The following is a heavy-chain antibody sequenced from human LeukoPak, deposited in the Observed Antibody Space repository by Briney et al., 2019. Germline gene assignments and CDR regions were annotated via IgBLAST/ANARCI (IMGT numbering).Heavy chain of an antibody. CDR1: GFTVTNNY. Sequence: PGGSLRLSCAASGFTVTNNYMSWVRQVPGKGLEWVSVIRSIGTTYYADSVKGRFTISRDNSKNTLYLQMNSLRAEDTAVYYCTKERSGRDGYNHAFDIWGQGTMVTVSS. J-gene: IGHJ3*02. CDR2: IRSIGTT. D-gene: IGHD5-24*01. CDR3: TKERSGRDGYNHAFDI. V-gene: IGHV3-66*01.